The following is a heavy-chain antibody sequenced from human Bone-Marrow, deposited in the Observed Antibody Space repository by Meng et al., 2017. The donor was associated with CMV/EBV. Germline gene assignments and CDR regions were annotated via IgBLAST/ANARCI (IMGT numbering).Heavy chain of an antibody. D-gene: IGHD2-2*01. V-gene: IGHV1-18*01. CDR2: ISTYNGDT. CDR1: GYTFMGYG. CDR3: ARHYCSSTTCYGYFDY. J-gene: IGHJ4*02. Sequence: ASVKVSCKASGYTFMGYGMSWVRLAPGQGLEWMGWISTYNGDTNYAQKLQGRVTMTTDTSTSTVYMELRSLRSDDTAVYYCARHYCSSTTCYGYFDYWGQGTLVTFYS.